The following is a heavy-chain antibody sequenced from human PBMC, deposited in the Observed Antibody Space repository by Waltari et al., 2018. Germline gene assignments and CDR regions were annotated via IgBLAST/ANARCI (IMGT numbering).Heavy chain of an antibody. CDR2: ISYDGSNK. CDR3: ARTGYSSGWWGHDY. CDR1: GFTFSSSA. J-gene: IGHJ4*02. Sequence: QVQLVESGGGVVQPGRSLRLSCAASGFTFSSSAMHWVRQSPGKGLDVGAVISYDGSNKYYADSGKGRFTISRDNSKNTLYLQMNSLRAEDTAVYYCARTGYSSGWWGHDYWGQGTLVTVSS. V-gene: IGHV3-30-3*01. D-gene: IGHD6-19*01.